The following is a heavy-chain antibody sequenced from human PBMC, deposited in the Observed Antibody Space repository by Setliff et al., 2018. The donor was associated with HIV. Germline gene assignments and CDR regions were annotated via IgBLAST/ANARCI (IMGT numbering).Heavy chain of an antibody. J-gene: IGHJ4*02. CDR2: IYSGGDS. CDR3: ARSRLYNSALDY. Sequence: PGGSLRLSCAASGFSVSNYYMAWVRQAPGKGLEWVSTIYSGGDSYHADSVKGRFTLSRDNSKNTLYLRMNSLRPEDTAIYYCARSRLYNSALDYWGQGTLVTVSS. V-gene: IGHV3-66*02. D-gene: IGHD3-10*01. CDR1: GFSVSNYY.